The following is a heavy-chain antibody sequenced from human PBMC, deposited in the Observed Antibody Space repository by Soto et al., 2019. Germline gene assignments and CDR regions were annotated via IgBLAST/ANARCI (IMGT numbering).Heavy chain of an antibody. CDR3: ARVSHGWFDP. CDR1: GYTFTTYG. Sequence: ASVKVSCRASGYTFTTYGTSWVRQAPGQGLEWMGWISAYNGNTNYAQKLQGRITMTTDTSTSTAYMELRSLRSDDTAVYYCARVSHGWFDPWGQGTLVTVSS. V-gene: IGHV1-18*01. CDR2: ISAYNGNT. J-gene: IGHJ5*02.